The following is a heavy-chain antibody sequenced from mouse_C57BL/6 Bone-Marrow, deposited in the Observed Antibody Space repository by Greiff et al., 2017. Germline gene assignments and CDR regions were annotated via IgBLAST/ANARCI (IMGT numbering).Heavy chain of an antibody. D-gene: IGHD3-3*01. CDR3: ALDGDPGFAD. CDR1: GYTFTSYW. CDR2: IDPSGSYT. J-gene: IGHJ3*01. V-gene: IGHV1-50*01. Sequence: VQLQQSGAELVKPGASVKLSCKASGYTFTSYWMPWVKQRPGQGLEWIGEIDPSGSYTNYTQKFKGKATVTVDTSSSTAYMQLSSLTSEDSAVYDCALDGDPGFADWGQGTRVTVSA.